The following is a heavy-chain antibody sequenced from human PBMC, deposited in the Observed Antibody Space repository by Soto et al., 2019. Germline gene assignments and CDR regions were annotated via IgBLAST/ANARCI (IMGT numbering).Heavy chain of an antibody. D-gene: IGHD3-3*01. CDR1: GGSFSGYY. CDR2: INHSGST. V-gene: IGHV4-34*01. J-gene: IGHJ6*03. Sequence: SETLSLTCAVYGGSFSGYYWSWIRQPPGKGLEWIGEINHSGSTNYNPSLKSRVTISVDTSKNQFSLKLSSVTAADTAVYYCARGLALRFLGNYYMDVWGKGTTVTVSS. CDR3: ARGLALRFLGNYYMDV.